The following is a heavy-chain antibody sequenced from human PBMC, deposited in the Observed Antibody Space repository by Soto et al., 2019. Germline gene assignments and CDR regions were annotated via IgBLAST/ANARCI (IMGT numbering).Heavy chain of an antibody. V-gene: IGHV4-59*12. CDR2: IYYSGST. D-gene: IGHD6-13*01. CDR3: TSSRATAGTLRLDP. Sequence: SESLSLTRSVSSHSISIYYWSWIRQPPGKGLEWIGYIYYSGSTNYNPSLKSRVTISVDTTKNQFSLKLSSLTAADTAVYYCTSSRATAGTLRLDPCGQGTL. CDR1: SHSISIYY. J-gene: IGHJ5*02.